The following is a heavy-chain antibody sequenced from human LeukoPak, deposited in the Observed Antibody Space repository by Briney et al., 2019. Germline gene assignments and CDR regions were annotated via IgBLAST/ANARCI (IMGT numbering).Heavy chain of an antibody. D-gene: IGHD6-25*01. Sequence: SETLPLTCTVSGGSISSYYWSWIRQPPGKGLEWIGYIYYSGSTNYNPSLKSRITISVDTSNNQFSLKLSSVTAADTALYYCARGRASAGSFDYWGQGTLVIVSS. CDR2: IYYSGST. V-gene: IGHV4-59*01. J-gene: IGHJ4*02. CDR3: ARGRASAGSFDY. CDR1: GGSISSYY.